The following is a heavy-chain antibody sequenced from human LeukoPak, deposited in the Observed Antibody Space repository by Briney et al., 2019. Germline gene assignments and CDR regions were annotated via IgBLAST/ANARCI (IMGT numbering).Heavy chain of an antibody. Sequence: ASVTVSCKASGYTFTDYYMHWVRQAPGQGLEWMGRINPTSGGTTYAQKFQDRVTMTRDMSITTAYMELNRLRSDDTAAYYCARGQGERELNWGQGTLVTVSS. D-gene: IGHD1-26*01. CDR1: GYTFTDYY. J-gene: IGHJ4*02. V-gene: IGHV1-2*06. CDR3: ARGQGERELN. CDR2: INPTSGGT.